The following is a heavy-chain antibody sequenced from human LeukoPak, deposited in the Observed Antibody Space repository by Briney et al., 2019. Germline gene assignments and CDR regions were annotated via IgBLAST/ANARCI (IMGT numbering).Heavy chain of an antibody. D-gene: IGHD3-10*01. V-gene: IGHV4-4*07. CDR2: IYTSGST. CDR1: GGSISSYY. CDR3: ARYYYGSGSYSFFDY. Sequence: SEALSLTCTVSGGSISSYYWSWIPQPAGKGLEWIGRIYTSGSTNYNPSLKSRVTMSVDTSKNQFSLKLSSVTAADTAVYYCARYYYGSGSYSFFDYWGQGTLVTVSS. J-gene: IGHJ4*02.